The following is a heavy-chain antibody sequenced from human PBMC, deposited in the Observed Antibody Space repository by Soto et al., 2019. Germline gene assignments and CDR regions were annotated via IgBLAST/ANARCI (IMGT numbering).Heavy chain of an antibody. CDR3: AVPGPAGL. J-gene: IGHJ2*01. CDR1: GGSIRSYF. Sequence: QMQLQASGPGLVKPSETLSLTCTVSGGSIRSYFWSWIGQAPGKKLEWLGYVYHNGNTNYNPSLRSTLTLSVATSNNGLSLNWTSVTAADAAVYYCAVPGPAGLWGRGTLVTVAS. V-gene: IGHV4-59*01. D-gene: IGHD7-27*01. CDR2: VYHNGNT.